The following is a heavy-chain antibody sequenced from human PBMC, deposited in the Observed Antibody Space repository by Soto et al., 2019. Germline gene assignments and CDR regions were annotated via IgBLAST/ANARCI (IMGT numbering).Heavy chain of an antibody. J-gene: IGHJ5*02. V-gene: IGHV3-33*01. CDR2: ISYDGSDT. CDR3: ARDRFGGTQGTNWLDP. Sequence: QVQLVESGGGVVQPGRSLRLSCAASGFSFSAYGMHWVRQAPGKGLEWVGVISYDGSDTYYGDSVKGRFLISRENSKNTLYLQVNSLRADDTAVYYCARDRFGGTQGTNWLDPWGQGTLVIVSS. CDR1: GFSFSAYG. D-gene: IGHD1-26*01.